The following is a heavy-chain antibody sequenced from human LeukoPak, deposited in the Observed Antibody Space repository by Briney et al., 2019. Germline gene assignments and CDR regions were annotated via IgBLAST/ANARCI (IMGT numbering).Heavy chain of an antibody. CDR3: AKGITRSLKDAFDI. D-gene: IGHD3-10*01. V-gene: IGHV3-30*01. CDR2: ISYDGSSK. J-gene: IGHJ3*02. CDR1: GFTFSSYA. Sequence: GGSLRLSCAASGFTFSSYAMHWVRQAPGKGLEWVAVISYDGSSKYYADSVKGRFTISRDNSKNTLYLQMNSLRAEDTAVYYCAKGITRSLKDAFDIWGQGTMVTVSS.